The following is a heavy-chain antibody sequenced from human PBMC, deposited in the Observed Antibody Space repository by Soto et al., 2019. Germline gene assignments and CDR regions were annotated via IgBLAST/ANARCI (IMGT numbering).Heavy chain of an antibody. CDR1: GGSISSGYDY. D-gene: IGHD6-6*01. J-gene: IGHJ6*01. CDR3: ARSSLVCMDA. CDR2: IYCSGNT. Sequence: TLSLTSYVSGGSISSGYDYWSWILQPPGKGLEWIGDIYCSGNTYYNPSLKSRLIISIDTSKNQFSLKVGSVTAADTAMYYCARSSLVCMDAWGHGTRVIVSS. V-gene: IGHV4-30-4*01.